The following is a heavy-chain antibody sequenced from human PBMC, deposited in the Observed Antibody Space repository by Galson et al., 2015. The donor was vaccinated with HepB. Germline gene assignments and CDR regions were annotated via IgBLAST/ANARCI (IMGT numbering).Heavy chain of an antibody. D-gene: IGHD3-10*01. V-gene: IGHV3-74*01. J-gene: IGHJ4*02. CDR2: INTDGSSA. Sequence: SWMHWVRQTPGKGLVWVSRINTDGSSATYADSVKGRFTISRDNAKNTLHLQMNSLRAEDTAVYYCISSYWGAPNYWGQGTLVTVSS. CDR3: ISSYWGAPNY. CDR1: SW.